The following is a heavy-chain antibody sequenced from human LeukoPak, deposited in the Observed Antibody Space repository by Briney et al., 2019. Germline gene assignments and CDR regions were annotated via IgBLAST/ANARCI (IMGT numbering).Heavy chain of an antibody. J-gene: IGHJ4*02. CDR2: IYYSGST. Sequence: SETLSLTCTVSGGSISSSSYYWGWIRQPPGKGLEWIGSIYYSGSTYYNPSLKSRVTISVDTSKNQFSLKLSSVTAADTAVYYCARGSSTSFLGDYFDYWGQGTLVTVSS. CDR1: GGSISSSSYY. CDR3: ARGSSTSFLGDYFDY. D-gene: IGHD2-2*01. V-gene: IGHV4-39*07.